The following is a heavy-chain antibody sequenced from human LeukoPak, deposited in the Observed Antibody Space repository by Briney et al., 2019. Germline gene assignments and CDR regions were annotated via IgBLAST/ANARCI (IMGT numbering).Heavy chain of an antibody. CDR1: GYSFTSYW. CDR3: ARHGRYCSGGSCYYWFDP. D-gene: IGHD2-15*01. J-gene: IGHJ5*02. CDR2: IYRGDSDT. V-gene: IGHV5-51*01. Sequence: GESLKISCKGSGYSFTSYWSGWVRQMPGKGLEWMGIIYRGDSDTRYSPSFQGQVTISADKSISTAYLQWSSLKASDTAMYYCARHGRYCSGGSCYYWFDPRGQGTLVTVSS.